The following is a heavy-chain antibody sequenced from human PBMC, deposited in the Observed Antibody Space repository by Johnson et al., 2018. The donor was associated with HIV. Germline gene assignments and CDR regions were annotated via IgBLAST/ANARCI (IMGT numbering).Heavy chain of an antibody. CDR2: IKQDGSEK. D-gene: IGHD1-1*01. V-gene: IGHV3-7*01. CDR3: VRAPGTAGGAFDI. CDR1: GFTFSSHW. J-gene: IGHJ3*02. Sequence: VQLVESGGALVQPGGSLRLSCAASGFTFSSHWMNWVRQAPGKGLEWVANIKQDGSEKYYVDSVKVRFTISRDNAKNSLYLQMNSLRGEDTAVYYCVRAPGTAGGAFDIWGQGTMVTVSP.